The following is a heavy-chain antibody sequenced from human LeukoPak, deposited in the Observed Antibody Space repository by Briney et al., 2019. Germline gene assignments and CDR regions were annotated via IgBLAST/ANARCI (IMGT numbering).Heavy chain of an antibody. D-gene: IGHD5-12*01. Sequence: PSQTLSLTCTVSGVSIRSGSYYWSWIRQPAGKGLEWIGRIYTSGTTNYNPSLKSRVTISVGTSKSQFSLRLNSVTSADTAMYYCARVELIVALPTSFDPWGQGTLVTVSS. J-gene: IGHJ5*02. V-gene: IGHV4-61*02. CDR3: ARVELIVALPTSFDP. CDR2: IYTSGTT. CDR1: GVSIRSGSYY.